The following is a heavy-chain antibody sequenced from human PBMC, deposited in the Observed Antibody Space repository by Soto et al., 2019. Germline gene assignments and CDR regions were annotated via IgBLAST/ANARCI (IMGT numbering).Heavy chain of an antibody. J-gene: IGHJ6*02. CDR2: IYYSGST. CDR3: ARGYGSGSYYYYYGMDV. CDR1: GGSISGGGYY. D-gene: IGHD3-10*01. V-gene: IGHV4-31*03. Sequence: SETLSITCIFSGGSISGGGYYWSWIRQHPGKGLEWIGYIYYSGSTYYNPSLKSRVTISVDTSKNQFSLKLSSVTAADTAVYYCARGYGSGSYYYYYGMDVWGQGTTVTVSS.